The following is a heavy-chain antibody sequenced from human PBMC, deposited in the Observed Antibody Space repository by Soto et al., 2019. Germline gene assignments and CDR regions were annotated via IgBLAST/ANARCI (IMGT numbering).Heavy chain of an antibody. Sequence: GGSLRLSCAASGFTFSSYGIHWVRQAPGKGLEWVAVISYDGSNKYYADSVKGRFTISRDNSKNTLYLQMNSLRAEDTAVYYCAKDLWLQGYYYYGMDVWGQGTTVTVSS. D-gene: IGHD5-18*01. V-gene: IGHV3-30*18. CDR3: AKDLWLQGYYYYGMDV. CDR2: ISYDGSNK. CDR1: GFTFSSYG. J-gene: IGHJ6*02.